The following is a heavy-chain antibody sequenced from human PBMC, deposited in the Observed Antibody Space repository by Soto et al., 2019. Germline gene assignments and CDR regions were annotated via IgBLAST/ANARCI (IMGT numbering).Heavy chain of an antibody. CDR1: GFTFSNAW. CDR3: TTQTSGSYYPLT. CDR2: IKSKTDGGTT. Sequence: EVQLVESGGGLVKPGGSLRLSCAASGFTFSNAWMNWVRQAPGKGLEWVGRIKSKTDGGTTDYAAPVKGRFTISRDDSKNSLYLQMNSLKTEDTAVYYCTTQTSGSYYPLTWGQGTLVTVSS. V-gene: IGHV3-15*07. J-gene: IGHJ5*02. D-gene: IGHD1-26*01.